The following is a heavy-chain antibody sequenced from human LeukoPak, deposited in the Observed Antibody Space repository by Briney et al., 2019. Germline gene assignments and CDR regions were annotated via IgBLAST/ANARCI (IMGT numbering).Heavy chain of an antibody. CDR1: GFTFSSYA. J-gene: IGHJ4*02. V-gene: IGHV3-64*01. CDR3: ARAYITGTHGDFDY. CDR2: ISSNGGST. Sequence: PGGSLRLSCAASGFTFSSYAMHWVRQALGKGLEYVSAISSNGGSTYYANSVKGRFTISRDNSKNTLYLQMGSLRAEDMAVYYCARAYITGTHGDFDYWGQGTLVTVSS. D-gene: IGHD1-20*01.